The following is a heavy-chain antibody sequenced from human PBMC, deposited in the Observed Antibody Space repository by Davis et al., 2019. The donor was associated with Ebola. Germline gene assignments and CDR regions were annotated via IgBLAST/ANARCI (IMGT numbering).Heavy chain of an antibody. J-gene: IGHJ4*02. CDR1: GFTFTSAW. Sequence: GESLKLSCAASGFTFTSAWMSWVRQAPGKGLGWVSVIYSGGSTYYADSVKGRFTISRDNSKNTLYLQMNSLRDEDTAVYYCARDWFGETDWGQGTLVTVSS. V-gene: IGHV3-66*01. D-gene: IGHD3-10*01. CDR2: IYSGGST. CDR3: ARDWFGETD.